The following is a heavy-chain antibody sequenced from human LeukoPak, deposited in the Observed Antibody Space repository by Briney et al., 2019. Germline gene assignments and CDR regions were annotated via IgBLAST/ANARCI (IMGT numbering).Heavy chain of an antibody. V-gene: IGHV3-23*01. D-gene: IGHD4-17*01. Sequence: PGGSLRLSCAASGFTFSTYTMSWVRQAPGKGLEWVSAISGSAAYTCFSDSVRGRFIISRDNSTNTVFLQMNSLRAEDTAVYYCAKEVLDYESPYWHFDLWGRGTLVIVSS. CDR3: AKEVLDYESPYWHFDL. J-gene: IGHJ2*01. CDR2: ISGSAAYT. CDR1: GFTFSTYT.